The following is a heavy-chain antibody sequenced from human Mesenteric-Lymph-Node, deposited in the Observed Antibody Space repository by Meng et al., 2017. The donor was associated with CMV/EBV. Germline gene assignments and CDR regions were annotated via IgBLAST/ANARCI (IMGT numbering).Heavy chain of an antibody. J-gene: IGHJ4*02. Sequence: ASVKVSCKASGGTFSSYAISWVRQAPGQGLEWMGWINPNSGGTNYAQKFQGRVTMTRDTSISTAYMELSRLRSDDTAVYYCARVNSLYSWFGELSNFDYWGQGTLVTVSS. D-gene: IGHD3-10*01. CDR3: ARVNSLYSWFGELSNFDY. CDR1: GGTFSSYA. CDR2: INPNSGGT. V-gene: IGHV1-2*02.